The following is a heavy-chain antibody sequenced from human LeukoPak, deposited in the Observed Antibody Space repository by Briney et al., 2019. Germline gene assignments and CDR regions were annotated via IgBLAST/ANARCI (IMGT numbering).Heavy chain of an antibody. Sequence: SETLSLTCAVYGGSFSGYYWSWIRQPPGKGLEWIGEIYYSGSTNYNPSLKSRVTISVDTSKNQFSLKLSSVTAADTAVYYCASTYYYGPDAFDIWGQGTMVTVSS. CDR2: IYYSGST. CDR1: GGSFSGYY. J-gene: IGHJ3*02. V-gene: IGHV4-34*01. D-gene: IGHD3-10*01. CDR3: ASTYYYGPDAFDI.